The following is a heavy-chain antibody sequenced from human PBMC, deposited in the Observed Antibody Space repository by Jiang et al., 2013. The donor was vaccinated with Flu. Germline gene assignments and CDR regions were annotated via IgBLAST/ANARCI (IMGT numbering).Heavy chain of an antibody. J-gene: IGHJ2*01. Sequence: QTLSLTCAISGDSVSSNSAAWNWIRQSPSRGLEWLGRTYYRSKWYNDYAISLRSRISINPDTSKNHFSLHLNSVTPEDTAVYYCARVRKVAPGTGWYFDLWGRGTLVTVSS. CDR3: ARVRKVAPGTGWYFDL. CDR2: TYYRSKWYN. V-gene: IGHV6-1*01. CDR1: GDSVSSNSAA. D-gene: IGHD2-15*01.